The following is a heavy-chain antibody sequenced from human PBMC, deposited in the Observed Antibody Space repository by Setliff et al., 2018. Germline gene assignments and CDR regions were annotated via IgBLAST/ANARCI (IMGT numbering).Heavy chain of an antibody. V-gene: IGHV4-59*02. CDR3: ARATSGWYSAYYYYMDV. D-gene: IGHD6-19*01. Sequence: SETLSLTCTVSGGSVRGYYWSWIRQPPGKGLEWIGYMYYSGDTNYNPSLKSRVTISVDTSKNQFSLKLTSVTAADTAVYYCARATSGWYSAYYYYMDVWGKGTTVTVSS. CDR2: MYYSGDT. J-gene: IGHJ6*03. CDR1: GGSVRGYY.